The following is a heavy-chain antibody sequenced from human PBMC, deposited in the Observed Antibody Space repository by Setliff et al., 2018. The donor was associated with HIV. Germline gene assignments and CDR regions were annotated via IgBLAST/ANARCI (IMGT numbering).Heavy chain of an antibody. V-gene: IGHV7-4-1*02. D-gene: IGHD3-10*01. CDR2: ISAYNGNT. J-gene: IGHJ3*02. Sequence: ASVKVSCKASGYTLTSYGISWVRQAPGQGLEWLGWISAYNGNTNYAQKLQGFTRRFVFSLDPSVRTAYLQITGLKAEDTAVYYCARGGDRMQIWSRFPFDIWGQGTMVTVSS. CDR3: ARGGDRMQIWSRFPFDI. CDR1: GYTLTSYG.